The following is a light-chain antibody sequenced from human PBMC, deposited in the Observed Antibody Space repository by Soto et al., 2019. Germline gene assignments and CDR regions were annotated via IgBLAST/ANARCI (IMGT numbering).Light chain of an antibody. J-gene: IGKJ3*01. CDR3: QQSDRPPFT. Sequence: DIQMTQSPSSLSASVEDRVTITCRASQGIGGLLSWYQQQPGKAPKLLIYDASTLQRGVPSRYSGSISGTDFTLTIGSLQPEDFATYYCQQSDRPPFTFGPGTKVDVK. CDR2: DAS. V-gene: IGKV1-39*01. CDR1: QGIGGL.